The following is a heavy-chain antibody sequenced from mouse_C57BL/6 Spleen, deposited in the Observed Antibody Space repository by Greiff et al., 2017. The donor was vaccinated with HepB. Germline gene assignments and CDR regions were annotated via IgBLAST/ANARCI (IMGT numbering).Heavy chain of an antibody. J-gene: IGHJ2*01. D-gene: IGHD1-1*01. CDR2: IHPNSGST. CDR3: AVTTVVEDYFDY. Sequence: QVQLQQPGAELVKPGASVKLSCKASGYTFTSYWMHWVKQRPGQGLEWIGMIHPNSGSTNYNEKFKSKATLTVDKSSSTAYMQLSSLTSEDSAVYYCAVTTVVEDYFDYWGQGTTLTVSS. V-gene: IGHV1-64*01. CDR1: GYTFTSYW.